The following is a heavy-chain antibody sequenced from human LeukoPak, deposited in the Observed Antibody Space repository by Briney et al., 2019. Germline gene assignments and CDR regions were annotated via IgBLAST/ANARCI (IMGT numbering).Heavy chain of an antibody. Sequence: GGSLRLSCAASGFTFSRFAMSWVRQSPGQGLEWVSVISDSGSNTYYADSVKGRFTISRDNSKNTLYLQMNSLRADDTAVYYCAKPDSSGFYFSMRFDFWSQGTLVTVSS. V-gene: IGHV3-23*01. D-gene: IGHD3-22*01. CDR1: GFTFSRFA. CDR2: ISDSGSNT. J-gene: IGHJ4*02. CDR3: AKPDSSGFYFSMRFDF.